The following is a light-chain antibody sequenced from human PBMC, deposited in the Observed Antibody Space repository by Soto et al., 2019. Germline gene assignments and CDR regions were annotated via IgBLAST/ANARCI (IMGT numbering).Light chain of an antibody. CDR2: EGT. Sequence: QSALTQPASVSGSPGQSITISCTGTFSDVGGYNLVSWHQQHPGKAPKLIIYEGTRRPSGVSNRFSGSKSGNTASLTISGLQAEDEADYYCCSYAGSSTLVFGGGTKLTVL. CDR1: FSDVGGYNL. CDR3: CSYAGSSTLV. J-gene: IGLJ2*01. V-gene: IGLV2-23*01.